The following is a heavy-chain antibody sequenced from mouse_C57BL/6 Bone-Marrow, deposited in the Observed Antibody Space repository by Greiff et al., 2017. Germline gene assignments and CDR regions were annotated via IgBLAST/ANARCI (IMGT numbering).Heavy chain of an antibody. Sequence: VQLQQSGGGLVQPGGSLKLSCAASGFTFSDYGMAWVRQAPRKGPEWVAFISNLAYSIYYADTLTGRFTISRANAKNTQYLEMSSLRSEDTAMYYCATHYGSNWYFDVWGTGTTVTVSS. J-gene: IGHJ1*03. D-gene: IGHD1-1*01. CDR3: ATHYGSNWYFDV. CDR2: ISNLAYSI. V-gene: IGHV5-15*01. CDR1: GFTFSDYG.